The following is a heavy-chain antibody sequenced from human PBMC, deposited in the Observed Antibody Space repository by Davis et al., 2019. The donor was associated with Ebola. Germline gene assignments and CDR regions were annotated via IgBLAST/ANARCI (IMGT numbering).Heavy chain of an antibody. Sequence: PSETLSLTCAVYGGSFSDYYWSWIRQPPGRGLEWIGEINRRGRAYYNPSLKSRVTISVDTSRNQFSLRLNSVTAADTAIYYCATNTTSAPWFDPWGQGTLVSVSS. J-gene: IGHJ5*02. D-gene: IGHD1-14*01. CDR2: INRRGRA. CDR1: GGSFSDYY. V-gene: IGHV4-34*01. CDR3: ATNTTSAPWFDP.